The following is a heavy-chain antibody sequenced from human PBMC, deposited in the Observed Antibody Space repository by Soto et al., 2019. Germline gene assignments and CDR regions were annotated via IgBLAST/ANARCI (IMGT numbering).Heavy chain of an antibody. D-gene: IGHD6-19*01. V-gene: IGHV1-3*05. Sequence: QVQLVQSGAEEKKPGASVKVSCKATGYTFTTYAMHWVRQAPGQRLEWMGWINAGNGNTKYSQKFQGRVTITRDTSASTAYMELSSLRSEDTAVYYCARAVAVPADFDYWGQGTLVTVSS. J-gene: IGHJ4*02. CDR1: GYTFTTYA. CDR2: INAGNGNT. CDR3: ARAVAVPADFDY.